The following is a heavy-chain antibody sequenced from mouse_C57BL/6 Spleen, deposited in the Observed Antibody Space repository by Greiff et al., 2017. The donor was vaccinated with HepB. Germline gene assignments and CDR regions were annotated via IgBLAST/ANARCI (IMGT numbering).Heavy chain of an antibody. CDR1: GFNIKDYY. V-gene: IGHV14-1*01. J-gene: IGHJ1*03. CDR3: TRWGSSPYFDV. CDR2: IDPEDGDT. D-gene: IGHD1-1*01. Sequence: EVQLQQSGAELVRPGASVKLSCTASGFNIKDYYMHWVKQRPEQGLEWIGRIDPEDGDTEYAPKFQGKATMTADTSSNTAYLQLSSLTSEDTAVYYCTRWGSSPYFDVWGTGTTVTVSS.